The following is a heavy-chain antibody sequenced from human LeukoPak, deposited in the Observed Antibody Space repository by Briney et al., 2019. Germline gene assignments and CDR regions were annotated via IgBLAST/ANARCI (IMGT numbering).Heavy chain of an antibody. CDR3: ARVSELDAFDY. CDR2: ISSGSSYI. V-gene: IGHV3-21*01. CDR1: GFTFSSYS. J-gene: IGHJ4*02. Sequence: GGSLRLSCAASGFTFSSYSMNWVRQAPGKGLEWVSSISSGSSYIYYADSVKGRFTISRDNAKNPLYLQMNSLRAEDTAVYYCARVSELDAFDYWGQGTLVTVSS. D-gene: IGHD1-26*01.